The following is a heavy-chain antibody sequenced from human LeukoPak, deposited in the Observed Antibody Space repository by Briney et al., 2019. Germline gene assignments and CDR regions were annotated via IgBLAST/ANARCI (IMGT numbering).Heavy chain of an antibody. D-gene: IGHD3-3*01. J-gene: IGHJ4*02. CDR1: GGSISSGSYY. V-gene: IGHV4-61*02. CDR2: IYTSGST. CDR3: ARDLVAFTIFGVVTYFDY. Sequence: SETLSLTCTVSGGSISSGSYYWSWIRQPAGKGLEWIGRIYTSGSTNYNPSLKSRVTISVDTSKNQFSLKLSSVTAADTAVYYCARDLVAFTIFGVVTYFDYWGQGTLVTVSS.